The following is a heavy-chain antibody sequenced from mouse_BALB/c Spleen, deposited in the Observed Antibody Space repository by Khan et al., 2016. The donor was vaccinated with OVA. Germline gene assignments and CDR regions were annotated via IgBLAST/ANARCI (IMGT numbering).Heavy chain of an antibody. CDR1: GYTFTNYV. J-gene: IGHJ2*01. V-gene: IGHV9-3-1*01. CDR3: TRFHGGY. CDR2: INTYTGEP. Sequence: QIQLVQSGPELKKPGETVKISCKASGYTFTNYVMNWVKQSPGKGLKWMGWINTYTGEPTYAADFMGRFAFSLETSVSNASLQINSLNYEDTATYFCTRFHGGYWGQGTTLTVSS.